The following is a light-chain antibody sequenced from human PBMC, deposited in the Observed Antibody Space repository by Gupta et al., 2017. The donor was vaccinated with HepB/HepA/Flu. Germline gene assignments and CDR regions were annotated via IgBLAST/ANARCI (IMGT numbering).Light chain of an antibody. V-gene: IGKV3-20*01. CDR1: QSITKNY. J-gene: IGKJ1*01. Sequence: EIVLTQSPGTLSLSPGDGATLSCRASQSITKNYLAWYQQKPGQAPRLLIYAVSSRTTGIPDRCSGRGSGTDFTLIISRLEPEDFAVYCCQQDVSSPQTFGQGTKVEIK. CDR2: AVS. CDR3: QQDVSSPQT.